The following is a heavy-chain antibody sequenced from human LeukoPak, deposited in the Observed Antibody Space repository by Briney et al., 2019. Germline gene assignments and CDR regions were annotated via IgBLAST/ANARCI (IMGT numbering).Heavy chain of an antibody. V-gene: IGHV4-39*07. CDR2: IYYSGST. Sequence: SETLSLTCTVSGGSISSSSYYWGWIRQPPGKGLEWIGSIYYSGSTYYNPSLKSRVTISVDTSKNQFSLKLSSVTAADTAVYYCARAHSGSCDALYGYWGQGTLVTVSS. CDR1: GGSISSSSYY. CDR3: ARAHSGSCDALYGY. D-gene: IGHD1-26*01. J-gene: IGHJ4*02.